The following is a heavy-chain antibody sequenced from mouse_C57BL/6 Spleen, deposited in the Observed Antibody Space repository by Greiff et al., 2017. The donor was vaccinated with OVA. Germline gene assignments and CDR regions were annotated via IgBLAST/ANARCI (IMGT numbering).Heavy chain of an antibody. Sequence: QVQLKQPGAELVKPGASVKLSCKASGYTFTSYWMHWVKQRPGRGLEWIGRIDPNSGGTKYNEKFKSKATLTVDKPSSTAYMQLSSLTSEDSAVYYCARPITTVVAPYYYAMDYWGQGTSVTVSS. V-gene: IGHV1-72*01. CDR1: GYTFTSYW. J-gene: IGHJ4*01. CDR3: ARPITTVVAPYYYAMDY. D-gene: IGHD1-1*01. CDR2: IDPNSGGT.